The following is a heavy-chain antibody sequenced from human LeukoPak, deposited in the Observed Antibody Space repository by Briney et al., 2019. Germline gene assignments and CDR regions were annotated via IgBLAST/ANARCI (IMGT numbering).Heavy chain of an antibody. CDR2: IIPIFGTA. J-gene: IGHJ5*02. CDR1: GGTFSSYA. Sequence: GASVKVSCKASGGTFSSYAISRVRQAPGQGLEWMGGIIPIFGTANYAQKFQGRVTITADKSTSTAYMELSSLRSEDTAVYYCARDRPGRYCSTTSCFTASPFAPWGQGTLVTVSS. CDR3: ARDRPGRYCSTTSCFTASPFAP. V-gene: IGHV1-69*06. D-gene: IGHD2-2*02.